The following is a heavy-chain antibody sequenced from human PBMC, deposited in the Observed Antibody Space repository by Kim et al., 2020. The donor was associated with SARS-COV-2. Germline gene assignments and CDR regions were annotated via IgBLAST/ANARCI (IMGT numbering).Heavy chain of an antibody. CDR3: AKDPQSSSLNWFDP. D-gene: IGHD6-13*01. Sequence: AGSVKGRFTIARDNTKNTLDMQMNRLRAEDAAVYYCAKDPQSSSLNWFDPWGQGTLVTVSS. J-gene: IGHJ5*02. V-gene: IGHV3-23*01.